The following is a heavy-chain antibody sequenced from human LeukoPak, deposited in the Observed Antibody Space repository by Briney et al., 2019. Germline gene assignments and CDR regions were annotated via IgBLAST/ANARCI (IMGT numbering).Heavy chain of an antibody. D-gene: IGHD6-6*01. V-gene: IGHV3-48*03. CDR1: GFTFSSFE. J-gene: IGHJ4*02. CDR2: ISSSGSTI. CDR3: ARAYGSSTFDY. Sequence: GGSLRLSCAASGFTFSSFEMNWVRQAPGKGLEWVSYISSSGSTINYADSVKGRFTISRDNAKNSLYLQMNSLRAEDTAVYYCARAYGSSTFDYWGQGTLVTVSS.